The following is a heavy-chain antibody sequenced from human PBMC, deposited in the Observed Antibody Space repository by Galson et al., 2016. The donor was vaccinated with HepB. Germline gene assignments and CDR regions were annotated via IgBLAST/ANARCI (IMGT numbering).Heavy chain of an antibody. Sequence: SLRLSCAASGFSFSSHGMSWARQTPLKVPEWVSSLSARGRETYCPDSVKGRFTISRDNSQNTLFLQMNSLRSEDTAAYFCAKIGKRGLWYFDLWGRGTLITVSS. J-gene: IGHJ2*01. V-gene: IGHV3-23*01. CDR2: LSARGRET. CDR3: AKIGKRGLWYFDL. CDR1: GFSFSSHG.